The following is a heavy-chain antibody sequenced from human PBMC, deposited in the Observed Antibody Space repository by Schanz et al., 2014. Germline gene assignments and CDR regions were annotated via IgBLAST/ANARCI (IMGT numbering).Heavy chain of an antibody. CDR2: ISYDGSHK. Sequence: QVQLVESGGGVVQPGGSLRLSCAASGFTFSNFGIHWVRQAPGMGLEWVAVISYDGSHKDYADSVKGRFTISRDNSKNTPYLQMNSLRAEDTAVYYCARDRQQLVGRIGYYYGMDVWGQGTTVTVSS. V-gene: IGHV3-30*19. D-gene: IGHD6-13*01. CDR3: ARDRQQLVGRIGYYYGMDV. CDR1: GFTFSNFG. J-gene: IGHJ6*02.